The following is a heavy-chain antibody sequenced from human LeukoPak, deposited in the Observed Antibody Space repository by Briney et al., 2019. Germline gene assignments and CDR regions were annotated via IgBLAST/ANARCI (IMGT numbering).Heavy chain of an antibody. D-gene: IGHD4-17*01. Sequence: GESLKISCKGSGYSFTTYWIGWVRQLPGKGLEWMGIIYPGDSDTRYSPSFQGQVTISADKSISTAYLQWSSLKASDTAIYYCARRMNGDYVNVFDIWGQGTMVTVSS. V-gene: IGHV5-51*01. CDR3: ARRMNGDYVNVFDI. J-gene: IGHJ3*02. CDR2: IYPGDSDT. CDR1: GYSFTTYW.